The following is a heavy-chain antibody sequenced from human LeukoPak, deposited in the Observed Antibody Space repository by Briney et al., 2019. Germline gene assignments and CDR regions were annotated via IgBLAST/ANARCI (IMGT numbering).Heavy chain of an antibody. V-gene: IGHV4-31*03. Sequence: PSETLSLTCTVSGGSGSSGTYYWSWIRQHPGKGLEWIGYIYYSGSTYYNPSLKSRVTTSVDTSKNQFSLKLSSVTAADTAVYYCARETPRGVTFGGVIDYWGQGTLVTVSS. CDR3: ARETPRGVTFGGVIDY. CDR1: GGSGSSGTYY. D-gene: IGHD3-16*01. CDR2: IYYSGST. J-gene: IGHJ4*02.